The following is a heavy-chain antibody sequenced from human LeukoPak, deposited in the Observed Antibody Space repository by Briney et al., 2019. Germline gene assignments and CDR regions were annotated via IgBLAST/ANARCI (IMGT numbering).Heavy chain of an antibody. CDR3: MIDYFDWASSRSGNYF. J-gene: IGHJ4*02. CDR2: FEPEDGAT. Sequence: VASVKVSCKVSGYRLSAVSVHWVRQAPGKGLEWMGGFEPEDGATIYAERFQGRITMTEDTSTDTAYMDLSRLTSEDTAVYYCMIDYFDWASSRSGNYFWGQGTLVTVSS. D-gene: IGHD3-3*01. CDR1: GYRLSAVS. V-gene: IGHV1-24*01.